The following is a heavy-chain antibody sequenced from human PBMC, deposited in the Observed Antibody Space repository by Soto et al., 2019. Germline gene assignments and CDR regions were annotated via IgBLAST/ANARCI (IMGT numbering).Heavy chain of an antibody. CDR1: GYTFTSYG. CDR2: ISAYNGNT. V-gene: IGHV1-18*01. J-gene: IGHJ4*02. Sequence: QVQLVQSGAEVKKPGATVKVSCKASGYTFTSYGISWVRQAPGQGLEWMGWISAYNGNTNYAQKLQGRVTMTTDTSTSPAYMGLRSLRSDDTAVYYCASDFRQTGPDYFDYWGQGTLVTVSS. CDR3: ASDFRQTGPDYFDY.